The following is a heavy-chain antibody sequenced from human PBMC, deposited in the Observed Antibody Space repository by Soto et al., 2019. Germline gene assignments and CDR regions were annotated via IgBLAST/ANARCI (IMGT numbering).Heavy chain of an antibody. D-gene: IGHD5-18*01. CDR1: GFTFSSYA. J-gene: IGHJ4*02. CDR2: ITTGGDRT. CDR3: AKLAAQRGYTYERNYFFDY. Sequence: GGSLRLSCAVSGFTFSSYAMSWVRQAPGKGLEWVSGITTGGDRTYYADSVKGRFTISRDNSRNTLYIQMNSLRAEDTAVYFCAKLAAQRGYTYERNYFFDYWGQGTLVTVSS. V-gene: IGHV3-23*01.